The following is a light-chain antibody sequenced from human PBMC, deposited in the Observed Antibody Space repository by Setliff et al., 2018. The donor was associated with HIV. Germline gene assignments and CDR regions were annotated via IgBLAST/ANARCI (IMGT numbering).Light chain of an antibody. CDR1: SGDIGRYNY. J-gene: IGLJ1*01. CDR3: SSYTRTTTLV. CDR2: DVN. V-gene: IGLV2-14*03. Sequence: QSALTQPASVSGSPGQSITISCTGTSGDIGRYNYVSWYQQHPGKAPKLMIYDVNNRPSGVSNRFSGSKSGNTASLTISGLQAEDEADYYCSSYTRTTTLVFGTXTKGTVL.